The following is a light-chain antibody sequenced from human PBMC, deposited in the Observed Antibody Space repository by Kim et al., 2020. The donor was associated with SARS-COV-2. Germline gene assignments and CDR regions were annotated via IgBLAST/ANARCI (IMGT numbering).Light chain of an antibody. CDR3: QSYDSNRWL. Sequence: GQTVTIACTPSTSTISSSFVQWYQQRPGSPPTPVIYEHAQRPSGVPDRFSGSIDRSSNSASLTISGLKTEDEADYYCQSYDSNRWLFGGGTQLTVL. V-gene: IGLV6-57*01. CDR1: TSTISSSF. J-gene: IGLJ3*02. CDR2: EHA.